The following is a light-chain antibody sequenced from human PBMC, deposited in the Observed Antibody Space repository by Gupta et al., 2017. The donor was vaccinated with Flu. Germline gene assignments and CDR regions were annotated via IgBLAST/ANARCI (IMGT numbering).Light chain of an antibody. CDR1: SLRTYY. CDR2: GKD. Sequence: SSALTQAPAASVALGQTGRLTCQGASLRTYYAAWYQQKPGQAPVLLFYGKDNRPSGVPDRFSGSSSGDTASVTVTGAQAEDEADYYCSSQDTSNLHVEFGGGTRLTVL. V-gene: IGLV3-19*01. CDR3: SSQDTSNLHVE. J-gene: IGLJ2*01.